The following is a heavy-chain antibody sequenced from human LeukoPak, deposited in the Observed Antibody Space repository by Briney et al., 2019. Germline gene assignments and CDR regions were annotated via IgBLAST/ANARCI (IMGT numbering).Heavy chain of an antibody. Sequence: SETLSLTCTVSGGSISSSSYYWGWIRQPPGKGLEWIGSIYYSGSTYYNPSLKSRVTISVDTSKNQFSLKLSSVTAADTAVYYCARSARGIAFDIWGQGTMVTVSS. D-gene: IGHD3-16*01. CDR2: IYYSGST. CDR1: GGSISSSSYY. V-gene: IGHV4-39*07. J-gene: IGHJ3*02. CDR3: ARSARGIAFDI.